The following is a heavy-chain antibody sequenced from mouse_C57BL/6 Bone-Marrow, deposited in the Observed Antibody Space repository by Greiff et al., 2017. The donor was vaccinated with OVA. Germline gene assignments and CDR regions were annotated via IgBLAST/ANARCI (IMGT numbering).Heavy chain of an antibody. Sequence: QVQLQQSGPGLVQPSQSLSITCTVSGFSLTSYGVHWVRQPPGKGLEWLGVIWSGGSTDYNAAFISRLSISKDNSKSQVFFKMNSLQAEDTAIYYCAKSYYSNYGLVFAYWGQGTLVTVSA. CDR1: GFSLTSYG. CDR2: IWSGGST. D-gene: IGHD2-5*01. CDR3: AKSYYSNYGLVFAY. J-gene: IGHJ3*01. V-gene: IGHV2-4*01.